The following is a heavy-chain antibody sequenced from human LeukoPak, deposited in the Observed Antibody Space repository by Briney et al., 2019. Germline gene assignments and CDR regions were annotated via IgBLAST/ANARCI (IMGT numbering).Heavy chain of an antibody. CDR1: GYSFVNYG. V-gene: IGHV1-18*01. CDR2: IGPKNGNT. J-gene: IGHJ6*03. CDR3: ARRHSVLTDPLSHYYYYMDV. D-gene: IGHD5/OR15-5a*01. Sequence: ASVKVSCTASGYSFVNYGISWVRQAPGQGLEWMGWIGPKNGNTNFGQNFLGRVTLTADTSTTTVYMELTSLRTDDTATYYCARRHSVLTDPLSHYYYYMDVWGKGTTVIVSS.